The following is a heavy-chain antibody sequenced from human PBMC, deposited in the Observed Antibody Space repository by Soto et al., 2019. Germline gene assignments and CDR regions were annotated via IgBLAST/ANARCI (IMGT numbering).Heavy chain of an antibody. Sequence: EVQLLESGGGLVQPGGSLRLSCAASGFTFSSYAMRWVRQAPGKGLEWVSAVSGSGGSTYYADSVKGRFTISRDNSKNTLYLQMNSLRGEDTAVYYCARRGPGTYFDDWGQGTLVTVSS. CDR3: ARRGPGTYFDD. CDR2: VSGSGGST. J-gene: IGHJ4*02. D-gene: IGHD6-13*01. CDR1: GFTFSSYA. V-gene: IGHV3-23*01.